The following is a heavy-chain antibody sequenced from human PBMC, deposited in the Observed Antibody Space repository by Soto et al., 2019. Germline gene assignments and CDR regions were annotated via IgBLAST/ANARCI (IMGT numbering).Heavy chain of an antibody. CDR1: GGSISSGGYY. Sequence: SETLSLTCTVSGGSISSGGYYWSWIRQHPGKGLEWIGYIYYSGSTYYNPSLKSRVTISVDTSKNQFSLKLSSVTAADTAVYYCARDISSGYIRDAFDLWGQGTMVTVSS. V-gene: IGHV4-31*03. D-gene: IGHD3-22*01. CDR2: IYYSGST. CDR3: ARDISSGYIRDAFDL. J-gene: IGHJ3*01.